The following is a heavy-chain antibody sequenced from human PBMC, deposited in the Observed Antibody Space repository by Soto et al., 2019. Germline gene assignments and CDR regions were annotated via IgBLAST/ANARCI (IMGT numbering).Heavy chain of an antibody. CDR1: GGTFSSYT. Sequence: ASVKVSCKASGGTFSSYTISWVRQAPGQGLEWMGRIIPILGIANYAQKFQGRVTITADKSTSTAYMELSSLRSEDTAVYYCARGRNEPDIVVVPAYWYFDLWGRGTLVTVSS. CDR2: IIPILGIA. V-gene: IGHV1-69*02. J-gene: IGHJ2*01. CDR3: ARGRNEPDIVVVPAYWYFDL. D-gene: IGHD2-2*01.